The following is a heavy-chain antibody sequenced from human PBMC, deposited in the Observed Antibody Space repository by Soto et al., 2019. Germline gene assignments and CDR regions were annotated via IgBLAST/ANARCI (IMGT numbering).Heavy chain of an antibody. CDR3: ARALSAAAGLYFDY. CDR1: CGSIIGYY. D-gene: IGHD6-13*01. V-gene: IGHV4-4*07. J-gene: IGHJ4*02. Sequence: PSETLSLTCAVSCGSIIGYYWRCIRQPAGKGLEWIGLIHTSASTNYNPSLKSRLTMSVDTSKNQFSLKLTSLTAADSAVYYCARALSAAAGLYFDYWGQGTLVTVSS. CDR2: IHTSAST.